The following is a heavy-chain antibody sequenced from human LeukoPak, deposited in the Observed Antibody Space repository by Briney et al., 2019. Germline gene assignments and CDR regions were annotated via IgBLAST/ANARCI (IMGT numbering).Heavy chain of an antibody. CDR3: AREEITYYDFWSGYYTGTPFDY. CDR1: GFTFSSYG. D-gene: IGHD3-3*01. V-gene: IGHV3-7*01. Sequence: GGSLRLSCAASGFTFSSYGMHWVRQAPGKGLEWVANIKQDGSEKYYVDSVKGRFTISRDNAKNSLYLQMNSLRAEDTAVYYCAREEITYYDFWSGYYTGTPFDYWGQGTLVTVSS. J-gene: IGHJ4*02. CDR2: IKQDGSEK.